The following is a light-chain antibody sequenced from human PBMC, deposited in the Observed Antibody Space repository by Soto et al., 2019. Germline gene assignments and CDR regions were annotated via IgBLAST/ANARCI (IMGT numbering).Light chain of an antibody. CDR1: QTISTW. Sequence: DIQMTQAPSTLPASVGDRVTITCRASQTISTWLAWYQQKPGKAPELLSYDASTLESGVPSRFSGSGSGTEFTLTISSLQPDDFATYYCQQYNSYPFGQGTKVDIK. CDR3: QQYNSYP. J-gene: IGKJ1*01. CDR2: DAS. V-gene: IGKV1-5*01.